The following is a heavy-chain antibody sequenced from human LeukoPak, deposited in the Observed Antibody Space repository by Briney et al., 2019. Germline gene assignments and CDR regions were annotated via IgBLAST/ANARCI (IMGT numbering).Heavy chain of an antibody. V-gene: IGHV3-30*18. J-gene: IGHJ4*02. CDR1: GFTFSSYG. D-gene: IGHD6-19*01. Sequence: GRSLRLSCAASGFTFSSYGMHWVRQAPGKGLEWVALISYDGSNKYYADSVKGRFTISRDNSKNTLYLQMNSLRAEDTAVYYCAKAAYGYSSGVIDYWGQGTLVTVSS. CDR2: ISYDGSNK. CDR3: AKAAYGYSSGVIDY.